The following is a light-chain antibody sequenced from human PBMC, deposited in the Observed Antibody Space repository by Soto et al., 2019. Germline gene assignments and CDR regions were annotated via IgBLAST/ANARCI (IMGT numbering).Light chain of an antibody. CDR3: QQYNTWPRIT. J-gene: IGKJ5*01. CDR1: QSLSSN. V-gene: IGKV3-15*01. Sequence: EIVMTQSPATLSVSPGERATLSCRASQSLSSNLAWYQQKPGQAPRLLIYGASTRATGIPARFSGSESGTEFTLTISSLQSEDFAVYYCQQYNTWPRITFGQGTRLEIK. CDR2: GAS.